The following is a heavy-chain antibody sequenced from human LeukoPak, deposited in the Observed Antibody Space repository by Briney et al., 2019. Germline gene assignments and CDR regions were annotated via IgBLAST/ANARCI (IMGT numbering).Heavy chain of an antibody. CDR2: LYSDGNT. Sequence: GGSLRLSCAASGFTVITNDMTWVRQAPGKGLEWVSVLYSDGNTKYADSVQGRFTISRDNSKNTLYLEMNSLSPDDTAVDYCARGVEPLAANTLAYWGQGTLVTVTS. CDR3: ARGVEPLAANTLAY. V-gene: IGHV3-53*01. CDR1: GFTVITND. J-gene: IGHJ4*02. D-gene: IGHD1-14*01.